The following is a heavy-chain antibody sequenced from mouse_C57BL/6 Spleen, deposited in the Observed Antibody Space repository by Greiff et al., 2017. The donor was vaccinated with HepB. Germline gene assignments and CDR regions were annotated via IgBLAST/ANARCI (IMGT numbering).Heavy chain of an antibody. CDR2: INPNNGGT. CDR1: GYTFTDYY. CDR3: ARSTMITPYYFDY. D-gene: IGHD2-4*01. Sequence: EVQLQQSGPELVKPGASVKISCKASGYTFTDYYMNWVKQSHGKSLEWIGDINPNNGGTSYNQKFKGKATLTVDKSYSTAYMELRRLTSEDSAVYYCARSTMITPYYFDYWGQGTTLTVSS. J-gene: IGHJ2*01. V-gene: IGHV1-26*01.